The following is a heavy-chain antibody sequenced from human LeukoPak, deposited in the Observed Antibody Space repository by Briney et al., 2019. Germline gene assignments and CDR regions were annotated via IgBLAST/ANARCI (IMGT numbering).Heavy chain of an antibody. CDR2: INSDGSWT. J-gene: IGHJ4*02. V-gene: IGHV3-74*01. CDR3: VSFYETY. CDR1: GFTFISYG. Sequence: GGSLRLSCAASGFTFISYGMHWVRQAPGKGLVWVSHINSDGSWTSYADSVKGRFTISKDNAKNTVYLQMNSLRAEDTAVYYCVSFYETYWGRGTLVTVSS. D-gene: IGHD2/OR15-2a*01.